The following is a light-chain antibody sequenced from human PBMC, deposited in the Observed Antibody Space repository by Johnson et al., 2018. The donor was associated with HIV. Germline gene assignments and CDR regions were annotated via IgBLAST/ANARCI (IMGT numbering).Light chain of an antibody. Sequence: QSVLTQPPSVSAAPGQKVTISCSGSSSNIGNNYVSWYQQLPGTAPKLLIYENNKRPSGIPDRLSGSKSGTSAPLGITGIQTGDEADYYCGTSDSSLSDLFGTGTKVTVL. V-gene: IGLV1-51*02. J-gene: IGLJ1*01. CDR3: GTSDSSLSDL. CDR2: ENN. CDR1: SSNIGNNY.